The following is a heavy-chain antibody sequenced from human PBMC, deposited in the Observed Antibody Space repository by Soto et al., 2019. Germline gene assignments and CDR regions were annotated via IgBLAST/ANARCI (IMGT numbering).Heavy chain of an antibody. V-gene: IGHV5-51*01. CDR2: IDPGDSDT. CDR3: AAGIVVVPAGWAYYYGMDV. D-gene: IGHD2-2*01. CDR1: GYSFTNYW. Sequence: PGESLKISCKGSGYSFTNYWIGWVRQMPGKGLEWMGIIDPGDSDTRYSPSFQGQVTISADKSISTAYLQWSSLKASDTAMYYCAAGIVVVPAGWAYYYGMDVCGQGTTVTVSS. J-gene: IGHJ6*02.